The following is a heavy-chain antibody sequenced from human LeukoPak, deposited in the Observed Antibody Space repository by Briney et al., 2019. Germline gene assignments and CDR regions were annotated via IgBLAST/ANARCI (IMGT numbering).Heavy chain of an antibody. V-gene: IGHV4-59*12. CDR2: MYYSGSGSA. CDR3: ARDGGRLLWFGELLSDAFDI. D-gene: IGHD3-10*01. CDR1: GGSISGYY. Sequence: SETLSLTCTVSGGSISGYYWSWIRQPPGKGLEWIGYMYYSGSGSANYNPSLKSRVSISVDTSKNHFSLKLSSVTAADTAVYYCARDGGRLLWFGELLSDAFDIWGQGTMVTVSS. J-gene: IGHJ3*02.